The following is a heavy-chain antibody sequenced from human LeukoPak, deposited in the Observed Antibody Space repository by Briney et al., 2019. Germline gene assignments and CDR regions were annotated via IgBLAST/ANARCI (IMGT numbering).Heavy chain of an antibody. V-gene: IGHV4-4*07. CDR3: ARDYYDSSGYWPLGY. D-gene: IGHD3-22*01. CDR1: GGSISSYY. J-gene: IGHJ4*02. Sequence: SETLSLTCTVTGGSISSYYWSWIRQPAGKGLEWIGRIYTRGSTNYNPSLKSRVTMSVDTSKNQFSLKLSSVTAADTAVYYCARDYYDSSGYWPLGYWGQGTLVTVSS. CDR2: IYTRGST.